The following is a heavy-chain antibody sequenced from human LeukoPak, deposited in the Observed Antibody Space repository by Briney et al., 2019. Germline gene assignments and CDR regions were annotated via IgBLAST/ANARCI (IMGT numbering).Heavy chain of an antibody. Sequence: PGGSLRLSCAASGFTFSSYSMNWVRQAPGEGLEWVSYISSSSSTIYYADSVKGRFTISRDNAKNSLYLQMNSLRAEDTAVYYCARRGSRGEEVLPFDYWGQGTLVTVSS. V-gene: IGHV3-48*01. D-gene: IGHD3-10*01. CDR1: GFTFSSYS. J-gene: IGHJ4*02. CDR3: ARRGSRGEEVLPFDY. CDR2: ISSSSSTI.